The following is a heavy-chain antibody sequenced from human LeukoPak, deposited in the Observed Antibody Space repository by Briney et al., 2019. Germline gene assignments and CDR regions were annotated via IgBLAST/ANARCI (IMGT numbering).Heavy chain of an antibody. CDR1: GGSISGYY. J-gene: IGHJ4*02. D-gene: IGHD6-13*01. CDR3: ARGPYSSSWSFDY. V-gene: IGHV4-59*01. CDR2: IYYSGST. Sequence: ASETLSLTCTVSGGSISGYYWSWIRQPPGKGLEWLGYIYYSGSTNYNPSLKSRVTISVDTSKNQFSLKLSSVTAADTAVYYCARGPYSSSWSFDYWGQGTLVTVSS.